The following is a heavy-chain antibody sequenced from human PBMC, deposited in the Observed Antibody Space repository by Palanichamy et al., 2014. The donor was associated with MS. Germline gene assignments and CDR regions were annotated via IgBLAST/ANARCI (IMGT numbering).Heavy chain of an antibody. D-gene: IGHD1-26*01. V-gene: IGHV1-69*04. Sequence: QVQVEQSGADVKKPGSSVRVSCKASRGTFNSHGINWVRVRQAPGQRPEWMGRIIPMFDVTNYAQKFKGRVTITADKSTTTAYMELSSLKSEDTAVYYCATGGVGQFDHWGEGTLVTVSS. CDR1: RGTFNSHG. J-gene: IGHJ4*02. CDR2: IIPMFDVT. CDR3: ATGGVGQFDH.